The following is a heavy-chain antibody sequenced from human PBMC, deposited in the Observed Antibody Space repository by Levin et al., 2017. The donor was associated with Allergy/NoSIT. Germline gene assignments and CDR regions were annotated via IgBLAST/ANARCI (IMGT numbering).Heavy chain of an antibody. V-gene: IGHV3-72*01. CDR3: TRIYDRSNGYDY. Sequence: PGGSLRLSCAASGFTFSDHYMDWVRQAPGKGLEWVGRSRNKVKSYTTEYAASVKGRFTISRDDSKNSLYLQMNSLKTEDTAVYYCTRIYDRSNGYDYWGLGTLVTVSS. CDR2: SRNKVKSYTT. J-gene: IGHJ4*02. D-gene: IGHD3-22*01. CDR1: GFTFSDHY.